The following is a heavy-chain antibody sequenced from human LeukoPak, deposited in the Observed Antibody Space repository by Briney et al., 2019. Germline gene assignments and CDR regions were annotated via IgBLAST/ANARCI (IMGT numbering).Heavy chain of an antibody. D-gene: IGHD4-23*01. Sequence: PGGSLRLSCAASGFTFSSYGMHWVRQAPGQGLEWMGRINPNSGGTKHAQKCQGRVTMTRDTSISTAYMELSRLRSDDTAVYYCARLRRYGGNSNAAFDIWGQGTMVAVSS. CDR3: ARLRRYGGNSNAAFDI. J-gene: IGHJ3*02. CDR2: INPNSGGT. CDR1: GFTFSSYG. V-gene: IGHV1-2*06.